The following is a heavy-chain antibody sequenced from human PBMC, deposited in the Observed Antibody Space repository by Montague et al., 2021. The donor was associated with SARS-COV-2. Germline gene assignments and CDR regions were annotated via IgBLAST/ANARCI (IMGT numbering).Heavy chain of an antibody. V-gene: IGHV5-51*01. CDR3: ARLVHIVCSSDSSLFDY. CDR2: IYPDDSDT. J-gene: IGHJ4*02. Sequence: QSGAEVKKPGESLKISCEGSGYSFTSYWIAWVRQMPGKGLEWMGIIYPDDSDTRYSPSFQGHVTISADKSMNTAFLQWSSLRASDTAIYYCARLVHIVCSSDSSLFDYWGQGTLVTVSS. CDR1: GYSFTSYW. D-gene: IGHD2-2*01.